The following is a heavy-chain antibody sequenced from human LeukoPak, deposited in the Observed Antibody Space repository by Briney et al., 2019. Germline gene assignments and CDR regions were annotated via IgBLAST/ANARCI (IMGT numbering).Heavy chain of an antibody. CDR2: IYYSGST. CDR1: GGSVSSSSYY. D-gene: IGHD3-9*01. Sequence: PSETLSLTCTVSGGSVSSSSYYWGWIRQPPGKGLEWIGSIYYSGSTYYNPSLKSRVTISVDTSKNQFSLKLSSVTAADTAVYYCALKRGGGRYSPQARFDPWGQGTLVTVSS. V-gene: IGHV4-39*01. J-gene: IGHJ5*02. CDR3: ALKRGGGRYSPQARFDP.